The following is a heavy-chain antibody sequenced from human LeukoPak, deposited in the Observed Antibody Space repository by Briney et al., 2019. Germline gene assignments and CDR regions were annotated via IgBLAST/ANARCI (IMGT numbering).Heavy chain of an antibody. CDR2: VKQDGSEM. D-gene: IGHD3-22*01. CDR1: GFTFSNYW. Sequence: PGGSLRLSCAASGFTFSNYWMSWVRQVPGKGPEWVANVKQDGSEMYYVDSVKGRFTISRDNAMNSLYLQMNSLRAEDTAVYYCAREGRNYYDSSGYYPWWGQGTLVTVSS. J-gene: IGHJ4*02. V-gene: IGHV3-7*01. CDR3: AREGRNYYDSSGYYPW.